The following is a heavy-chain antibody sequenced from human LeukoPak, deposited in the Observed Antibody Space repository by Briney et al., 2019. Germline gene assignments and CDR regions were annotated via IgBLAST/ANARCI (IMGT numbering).Heavy chain of an antibody. CDR3: AHRLPDRIAAAGTASGAFDI. Sequence: SGPTLVNPTQTLTLTCTFSGFSLTTSGVGVGWIRQPPGKALEWLALIYWDDDKHYSPSLKSRLTITKDTSKNQVVLTMTNVDPVDTATYYCAHRLPDRIAAAGTASGAFDIWGQGTMVTVSS. V-gene: IGHV2-5*02. D-gene: IGHD6-13*01. CDR2: IYWDDDK. CDR1: GFSLTTSGVG. J-gene: IGHJ3*02.